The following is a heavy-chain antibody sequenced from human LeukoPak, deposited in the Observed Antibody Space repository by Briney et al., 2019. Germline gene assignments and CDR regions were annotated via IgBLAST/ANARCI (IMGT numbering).Heavy chain of an antibody. CDR2: IYTSGST. D-gene: IGHD3-10*01. CDR1: DGSISRTSYY. Sequence: SHTLSLTCTVSDGSISRTSYYWSWIRQPAGKGLEWIGRIYTSGSTTYNPSLKSRVTISVDTSKSQFSLKLSSVTAADTAIYYCARGGYYGSGNDFRFDPWGQGTLVTVSS. V-gene: IGHV4-61*02. J-gene: IGHJ5*02. CDR3: ARGGYYGSGNDFRFDP.